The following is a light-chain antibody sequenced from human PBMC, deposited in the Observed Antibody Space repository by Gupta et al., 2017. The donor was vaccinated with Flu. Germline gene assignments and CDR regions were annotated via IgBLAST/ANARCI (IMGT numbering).Light chain of an antibody. CDR3: QKYNSAHPGGVT. Sequence: IQMTQSPSSLSASVGDRVTITCRASQAISNYLAWYQQKPGKVPKVLIYGASTLQSGVPSRFSGSGSGTDFTLTITSLQPEDVATYFCQKYNSAHPGGVTFGPGTKVHI. CDR1: QAISNY. V-gene: IGKV1-27*01. J-gene: IGKJ3*01. CDR2: GAS.